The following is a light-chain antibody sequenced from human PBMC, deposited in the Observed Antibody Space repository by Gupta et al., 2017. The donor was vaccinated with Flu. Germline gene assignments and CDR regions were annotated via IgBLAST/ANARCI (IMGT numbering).Light chain of an antibody. V-gene: IGLV2-14*01. Sequence: TSSDVGAYNFVSWYQQHSGKPPKLMIYEVSNRPSGVSNRFSGSKSGSTASLTISGLQAEDEADYYCSSYTTSSTGVFGGGTKVTVL. CDR3: SSYTTSSTGV. J-gene: IGLJ3*02. CDR2: EVS. CDR1: SSDVGAYNF.